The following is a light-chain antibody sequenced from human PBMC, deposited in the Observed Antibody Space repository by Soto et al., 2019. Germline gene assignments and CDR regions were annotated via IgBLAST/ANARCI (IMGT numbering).Light chain of an antibody. J-gene: IGKJ1*01. CDR3: QQYGGSYWT. Sequence: ELVLTQSPGTLSLSPGERATLSCRASQSVSSSYLAWYQQKPGQAPRLLMHGASSRATGIPDRFSGSGSGTDFTLTISRLEPEDFAVYYCQQYGGSYWTFGQGTKVEIK. V-gene: IGKV3-20*01. CDR1: QSVSSSY. CDR2: GAS.